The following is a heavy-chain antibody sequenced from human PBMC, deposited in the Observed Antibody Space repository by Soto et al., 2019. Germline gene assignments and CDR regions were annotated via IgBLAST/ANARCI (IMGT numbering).Heavy chain of an antibody. CDR1: GGTFSSYA. J-gene: IGHJ4*02. D-gene: IGHD4-17*01. CDR3: ARASSGYGVDDY. CDR2: IIPIFGTA. V-gene: IGHV1-69*13. Sequence: ASVKVSFKASGGTFSSYAISWVRQAPGQGLEWMGGIIPIFGTANYAQKFQGRVTITADESTSTAYMELSSLRSEDTAVYYCARASSGYGVDDYWGQGTLVTVSS.